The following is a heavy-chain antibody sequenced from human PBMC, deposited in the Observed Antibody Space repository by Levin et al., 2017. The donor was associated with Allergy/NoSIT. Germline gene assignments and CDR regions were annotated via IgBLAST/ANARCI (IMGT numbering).Heavy chain of an antibody. J-gene: IGHJ4*02. D-gene: IGHD3-9*01. CDR2: VYYSGRT. Sequence: SQTLSLPCSVSGASISSNNYYWGWIRQPPGKGLEWIGNVYYSGRTSYNPSLESRVSMSVDTSRNHFSLKLTSVTAADTAVYYCTRLGGYDILGDWGQGTLVTVSS. CDR1: GASISSNNYY. CDR3: TRLGGYDILGD. V-gene: IGHV4-39*02.